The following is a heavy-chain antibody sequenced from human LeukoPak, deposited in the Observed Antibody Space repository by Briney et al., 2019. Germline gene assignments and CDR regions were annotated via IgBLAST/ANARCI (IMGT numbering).Heavy chain of an antibody. Sequence: PSETLSLTCTVSGGSISTYYGNWIRQAPGKGLEWIGYIYYSGSTNYNPSLKSRVAMSVDTSRNQFSLKLSSVTAADTAVYYCARAQVDYNNGPGSRGHYSYGMDVWGRGTTVTVSS. V-gene: IGHV4-59*01. D-gene: IGHD4-11*01. CDR3: ARAQVDYNNGPGSRGHYSYGMDV. CDR2: IYYSGST. CDR1: GGSISTYY. J-gene: IGHJ6*02.